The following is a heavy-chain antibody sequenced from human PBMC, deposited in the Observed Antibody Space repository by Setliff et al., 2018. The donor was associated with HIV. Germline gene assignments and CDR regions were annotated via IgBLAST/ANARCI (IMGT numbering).Heavy chain of an antibody. CDR1: GDSLSDYY. CDR2: IYYSGSS. Sequence: PSETLSLTCAVSGDSLSDYYWSWIRQSPGKGLEWISYIYYSGSSSYKPSLKSRVTMSIDTPRNEFSLRLSSVTAADTAVYYCARGAFDTSDYYSNSYYFYIDVWGKGTTVTVSS. V-gene: IGHV4-59*01. CDR3: ARGAFDTSDYYSNSYYFYIDV. J-gene: IGHJ6*03. D-gene: IGHD3-22*01.